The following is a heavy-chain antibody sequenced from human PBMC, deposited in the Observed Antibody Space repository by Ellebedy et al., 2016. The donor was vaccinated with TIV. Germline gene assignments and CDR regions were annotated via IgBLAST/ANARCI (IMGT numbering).Heavy chain of an antibody. V-gene: IGHV3-23*01. CDR1: GFTFSSYA. Sequence: GGSLRLXCAASGFTFSSYAMSWVRQAPGKGLEWVSAISGSGGNTYYADSVKGRFTISRDNSKNTLYLHVNSLRAEDTALHCCAKGSEGIGYGYFDYWGQGTMVTVSS. CDR2: ISGSGGNT. CDR3: AKGSEGIGYGYFDY. D-gene: IGHD3-3*01. J-gene: IGHJ4*02.